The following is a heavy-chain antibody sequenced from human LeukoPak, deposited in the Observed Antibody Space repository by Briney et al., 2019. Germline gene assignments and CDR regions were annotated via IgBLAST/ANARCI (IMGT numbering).Heavy chain of an antibody. V-gene: IGHV3-21*01. D-gene: IGHD5-18*01. CDR3: ARDQVDTAMVFDY. Sequence: GGSLRLSRAASGFTFSSYSMNWVRQAPGKGLEWVSSISSSSSYIYYADSVKGRFTISRDNAKNSLYLQMNSLRAEDTAVYYCARDQVDTAMVFDYWGQGTLVTVSS. CDR2: ISSSSSYI. J-gene: IGHJ4*02. CDR1: GFTFSSYS.